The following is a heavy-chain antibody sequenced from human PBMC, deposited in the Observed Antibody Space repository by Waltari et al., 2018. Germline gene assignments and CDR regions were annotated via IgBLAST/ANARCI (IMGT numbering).Heavy chain of an antibody. CDR1: GGSFNYYY. CDR2: INHSGST. Sequence: QVQLQQWGAGLLKPSETLSLTCGVYGGSFNYYYWSWMRHPPGKGLAWIGEINHSGSTNHNPCLKIRVTISLDTSKNQLSLNLSSVTAADTAVYYCARGPTTTVLNWFDPWGQGILVTVSS. D-gene: IGHD4-17*01. V-gene: IGHV4-34*01. J-gene: IGHJ5*02. CDR3: ARGPTTTVLNWFDP.